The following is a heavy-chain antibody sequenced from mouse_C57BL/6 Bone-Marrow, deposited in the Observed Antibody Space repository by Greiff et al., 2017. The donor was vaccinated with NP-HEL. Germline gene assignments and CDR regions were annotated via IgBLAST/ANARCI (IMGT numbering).Heavy chain of an antibody. J-gene: IGHJ3*01. CDR2: INPNNGGT. CDR3: GNYEGGRWFAY. CDR1: GYTFTDYY. Sequence: EVQLQQSGPELVKPGASVKISCKASGYTFTDYYMNWVKQSHGKSLEWIGDINPNNGGTSYNQKFKGKATLTVDKSSSTAYMGLRSRPSEDSAVYYCGNYEGGRWFAYWGQGTLVTVSA. D-gene: IGHD1-1*02. V-gene: IGHV1-26*01.